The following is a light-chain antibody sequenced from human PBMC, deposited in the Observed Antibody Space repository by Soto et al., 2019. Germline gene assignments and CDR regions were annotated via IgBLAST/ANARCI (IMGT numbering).Light chain of an antibody. V-gene: IGKV3-11*01. CDR3: QQRTNWPTST. CDR1: QNVRSY. J-gene: IGKJ5*01. Sequence: EIVLTQSPATLSLSPGERATLSCRASQNVRSYLAWYQQKPGQAPRLLIHDAISRATCIPARFSGSGSGTDFTLTISSLEPEDFAGYYCQQRTNWPTSTFGQGTRLEIK. CDR2: DAI.